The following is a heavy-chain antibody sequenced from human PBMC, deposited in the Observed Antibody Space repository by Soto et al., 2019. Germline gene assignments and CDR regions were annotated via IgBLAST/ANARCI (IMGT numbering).Heavy chain of an antibody. J-gene: IGHJ4*02. V-gene: IGHV3-74*01. CDR3: ARDGRVAARSLDY. Sequence: EVQLVESGGGLVQTGGSLRLSCAASGFTLSRYWMHWVRQAPGKGLVWVSRIQYDGSITNSADSVEGRFTISRDNAKNTLYLHTTNLRVEDTAVYYCARDGRVAARSLDYWGQGTVVTVSS. D-gene: IGHD3-10*01. CDR1: GFTLSRYW. CDR2: IQYDGSIT.